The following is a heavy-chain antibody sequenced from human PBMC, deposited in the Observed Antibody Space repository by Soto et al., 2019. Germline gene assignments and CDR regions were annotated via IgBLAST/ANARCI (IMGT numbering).Heavy chain of an antibody. D-gene: IGHD2-15*01. Sequence: ASVKVSCKASGYSFKDHYMHWVRQAPGRGLEWVGIINPSGEHTNYAQQFRGRVAMTRDTSTSTAYMELRSLRSEDTAVYFCARISCKGGSCYFDFDHWGQGTLVTAPQ. V-gene: IGHV1-46*02. CDR2: INPSGEHT. CDR1: GYSFKDHY. CDR3: ARISCKGGSCYFDFDH. J-gene: IGHJ4*02.